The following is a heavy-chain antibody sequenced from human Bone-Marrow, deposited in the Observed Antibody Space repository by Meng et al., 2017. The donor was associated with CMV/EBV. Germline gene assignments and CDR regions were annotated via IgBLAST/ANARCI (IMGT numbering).Heavy chain of an antibody. CDR3: ARQWEFVSPLDH. Sequence: GGSLRLSCAASGFTFSSYEMNWVRQAPGKGLEWVSYISSSGSTIYYADSVKGRFTISRDNAKNSLYLQMNSLRDEDTAVYYCARQWEFVSPLDHWGQGTLVTVSS. CDR1: GFTFSSYE. V-gene: IGHV3-48*03. J-gene: IGHJ4*02. D-gene: IGHD1-26*01. CDR2: ISSSGSTI.